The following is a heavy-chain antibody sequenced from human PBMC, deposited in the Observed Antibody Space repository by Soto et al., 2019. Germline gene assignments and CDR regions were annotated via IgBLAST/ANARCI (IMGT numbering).Heavy chain of an antibody. CDR2: IFGSGITT. D-gene: IGHD1-26*01. J-gene: IGHJ3*01. CDR3: AKSQSGSFFAAFDL. Sequence: PGGSLRLSCAASGLNFSSDVMNWVRQTPGKGLEWVASIFGSGITTYYADSVKGRFTISRDNSKNTLHLQLNSLRAEDTALYYCAKSQSGSFFAAFDLWGQGSLVTVSS. V-gene: IGHV3-23*01. CDR1: GLNFSSDV.